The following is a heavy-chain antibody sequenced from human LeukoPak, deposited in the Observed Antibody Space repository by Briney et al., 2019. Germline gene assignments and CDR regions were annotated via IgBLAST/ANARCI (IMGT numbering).Heavy chain of an antibody. J-gene: IGHJ4*02. Sequence: SETLSLTCTVSGGSISSGDYYWSWIRQPPGKGLEWIGYIYYSGSTYYNPSLKSRVTIPVDTSKNQFSLKLSAVTAADTAGYYCARDARWLRRFDYWGQGTLVTVSS. CDR1: GGSISSGDYY. CDR3: ARDARWLRRFDY. CDR2: IYYSGST. D-gene: IGHD3-16*01. V-gene: IGHV4-30-4*01.